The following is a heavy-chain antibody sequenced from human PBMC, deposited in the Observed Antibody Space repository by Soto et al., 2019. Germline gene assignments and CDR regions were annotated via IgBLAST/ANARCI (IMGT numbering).Heavy chain of an antibody. J-gene: IGHJ4*02. CDR3: ARLWGYGDYGEMGY. CDR2: ISTYNRNT. Sequence: QVQLVQSGAEVKKPGASVKVSCKASGYTFSSFGISWVRQAPGQGLEWMGWISTYNRNTNYAQKLHGRVTMTTDTSTSTAYMELRSLRSDDTAVYYCARLWGYGDYGEMGYWGQGTLVTVSS. D-gene: IGHD4-17*01. CDR1: GYTFSSFG. V-gene: IGHV1-18*01.